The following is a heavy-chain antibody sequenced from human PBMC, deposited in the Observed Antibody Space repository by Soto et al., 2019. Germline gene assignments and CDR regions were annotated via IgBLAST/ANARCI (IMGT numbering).Heavy chain of an antibody. CDR2: INWNGGST. CDR3: ARLGSGHKSYGGYFDY. J-gene: IGHJ4*02. V-gene: IGHV3-20*04. Sequence: GGSLRLSCAASGFTFDDYGMSWVRQAPGKGLEWVSGINWNGGSTGYADSVKGRFTISRDNAKNSLYLQMNSLRAEGTALYYCARLGSGHKSYGGYFDYWGQGTLVTVSS. CDR1: GFTFDDYG. D-gene: IGHD5-18*01.